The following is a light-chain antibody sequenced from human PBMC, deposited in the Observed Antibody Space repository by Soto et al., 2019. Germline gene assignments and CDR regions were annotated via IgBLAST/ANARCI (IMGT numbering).Light chain of an antibody. CDR3: LQATQLPWT. J-gene: IGKJ1*01. Sequence: DIVVPQPPLSSPVTLGQPAAISCRSSHSLVHSDGNTYLSWLQQRPGQAPRLLLYKISNRVSGVPDRFRGSGAGTDFPLTISRVEVEDVGVYYCLQATQLPWTFGQGARVVI. V-gene: IGKV2-24*01. CDR1: HSLVHSDGNTY. CDR2: KIS.